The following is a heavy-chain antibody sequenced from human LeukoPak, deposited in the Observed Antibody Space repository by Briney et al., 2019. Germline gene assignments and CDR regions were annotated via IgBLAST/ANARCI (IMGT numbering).Heavy chain of an antibody. CDR1: GGSFSGYY. Sequence: SETLSLTCAVYGGSFSGYYWSWIRQPPGKGLEWIGEINHSGSTNYNPSLKSRVTISVDTSKNQFSLKLSSVTAADTAVYYCARGGQGDGYSADDAFDIWGQGTMVTVSS. J-gene: IGHJ3*02. CDR2: INHSGST. V-gene: IGHV4-34*01. CDR3: ARGGQGDGYSADDAFDI. D-gene: IGHD5-24*01.